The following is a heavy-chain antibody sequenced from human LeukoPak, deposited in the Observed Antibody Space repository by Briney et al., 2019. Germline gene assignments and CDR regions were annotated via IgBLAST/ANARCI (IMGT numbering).Heavy chain of an antibody. Sequence: GGSLRLSCAASGFTFDRNAISWVRQAPGKGLEWVSTIGGSGDKTFYADSVKGRFTISRDNSKNMVHLQMNSLTGEDTALYYCVRRGDASSGWGDHDFWGRGALVTVSS. J-gene: IGHJ4*02. V-gene: IGHV3-23*01. CDR1: GFTFDRNA. CDR3: VRRGDASSGWGDHDF. CDR2: IGGSGDKT. D-gene: IGHD6-19*01.